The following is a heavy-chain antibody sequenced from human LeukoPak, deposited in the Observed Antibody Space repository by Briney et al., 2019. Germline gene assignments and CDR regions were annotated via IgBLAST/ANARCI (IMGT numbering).Heavy chain of an antibody. CDR3: ASINVEVGATSNFDY. D-gene: IGHD1-26*01. CDR1: GYSISSGYY. J-gene: IGHJ4*02. CDR2: IYHSGST. Sequence: SPSETLSLTCTVSGYSISSGYYWGWIRQPPGKGLEWIGSIYHSGSTYYNPSLKSRVTISVDTSKNQFSLKLSSVTAADTAVYYCASINVEVGATSNFDYWGQGTLVTVSS. V-gene: IGHV4-38-2*02.